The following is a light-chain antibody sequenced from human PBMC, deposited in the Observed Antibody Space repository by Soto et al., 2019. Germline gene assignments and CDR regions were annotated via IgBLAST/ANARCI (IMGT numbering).Light chain of an antibody. CDR2: KAS. CDR3: QQYNDYPWT. Sequence: DIQMTQSPSTLSASVGDRVIITCRASQSISSWLAWYQQKPGKAPKLLIYKASSLESGVPSRFSGSGSGTEFTLTSSSLQPDDCATYYCQQYNDYPWTFGQGTKVEIK. V-gene: IGKV1-5*03. J-gene: IGKJ1*01. CDR1: QSISSW.